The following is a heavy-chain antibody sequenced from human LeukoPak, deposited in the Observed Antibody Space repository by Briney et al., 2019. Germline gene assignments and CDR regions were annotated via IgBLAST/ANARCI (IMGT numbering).Heavy chain of an antibody. CDR3: ARERGATGYDSGLDYDY. CDR2: IYPGDFDT. Sequence: GESLKISCKGSGYSFTSYWIGWVRQMPGKGLEWMGIIYPGDFDTRYSPSFQGQVTFSADKSVSTVYLQWTSLKASDTAMYYCARERGATGYDSGLDYDYWGQGTLVTVSS. V-gene: IGHV5-51*01. D-gene: IGHD5-12*01. CDR1: GYSFTSYW. J-gene: IGHJ4*02.